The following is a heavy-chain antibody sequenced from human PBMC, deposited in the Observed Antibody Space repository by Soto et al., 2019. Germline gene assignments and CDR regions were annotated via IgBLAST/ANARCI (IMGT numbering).Heavy chain of an antibody. CDR2: ISDDGSNK. V-gene: IGHV3-30*18. J-gene: IGHJ6*02. D-gene: IGHD6-13*01. CDR3: AKAPGYSSSWPKHGMDV. CDR1: GFTFSSYG. Sequence: QVQLVESGGGVVQPGRSLRLSCAASGFTFSSYGMHWVRQAPGKGLEWVAVISDDGSNKYYADSVKGRFTISRDNSKNTLYLQMNSLRAEDTAVYYCAKAPGYSSSWPKHGMDVWGQGTTVTVSS.